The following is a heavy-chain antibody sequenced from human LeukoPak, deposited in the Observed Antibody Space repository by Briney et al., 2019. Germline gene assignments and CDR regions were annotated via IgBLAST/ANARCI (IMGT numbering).Heavy chain of an antibody. J-gene: IGHJ4*02. V-gene: IGHV3-23*01. CDR2: ISGGGGST. CDR1: GFTFSSYA. Sequence: GGSLRLSCAASGFTFSSYAMTWVRQAPGKGLEWVSSISGGGGSTYYADSVKGRFTISRDNSKNTLYLQMNSLRDEDTAVYYCARDRDIVVVPTRLDYWGQGTLVTVSS. CDR3: ARDRDIVVVPTRLDY. D-gene: IGHD2-2*01.